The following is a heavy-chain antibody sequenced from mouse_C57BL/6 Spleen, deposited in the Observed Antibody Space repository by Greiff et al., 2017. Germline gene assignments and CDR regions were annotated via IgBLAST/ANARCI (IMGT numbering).Heavy chain of an antibody. CDR3: ARTGTVSYYYAMDY. Sequence: DVKLVESGGGLVKPGGSLKLSCAASGFTFSDYGMHWVRQAPEKGLEWVAYISSGSSTIYYADTVKGRFTISRDNAKNTLFLQMTSLRSEDTAMYYCARTGTVSYYYAMDYWGQGTSVTVSS. CDR1: GFTFSDYG. CDR2: ISSGSSTI. D-gene: IGHD4-1*01. J-gene: IGHJ4*01. V-gene: IGHV5-17*01.